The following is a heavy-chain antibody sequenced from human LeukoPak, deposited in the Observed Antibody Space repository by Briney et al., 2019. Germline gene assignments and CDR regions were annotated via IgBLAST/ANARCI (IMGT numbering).Heavy chain of an antibody. V-gene: IGHV3-30*18. J-gene: IGHJ4*02. CDR2: ISYDGSNK. CDR3: AKASGSGRDFDY. Sequence: GGSLRLSCAASGFTFSSYGMHWARQAPGKGLEWVAVISYDGSNKYYADSVKGRFTISRDDSKNTLYLQMNSRRAEDTAVYYCAKASGSGRDFDYWGQGTLVTVSS. D-gene: IGHD3-10*01. CDR1: GFTFSSYG.